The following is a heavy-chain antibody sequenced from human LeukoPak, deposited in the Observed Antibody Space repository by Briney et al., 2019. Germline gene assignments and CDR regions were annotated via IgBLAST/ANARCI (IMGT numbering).Heavy chain of an antibody. V-gene: IGHV1-18*01. CDR2: ISAYNGNR. Sequence: GASVKVACKASGYTFTNYGISWVRQAPGQGLEWMGWISAYNGNRNFAQKFQGRVTMTTDTSTITAYMELRSLTSDDTAMYYCATSIAVSAYYFDYWGQGTLVTVSS. J-gene: IGHJ4*02. CDR3: ATSIAVSAYYFDY. CDR1: GYTFTNYG. D-gene: IGHD6-19*01.